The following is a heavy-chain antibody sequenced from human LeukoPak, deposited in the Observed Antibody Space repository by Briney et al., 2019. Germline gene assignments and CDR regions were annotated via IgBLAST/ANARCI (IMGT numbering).Heavy chain of an antibody. Sequence: SQTLSLTCGISGDSVSSNSASWNWIRQSPSRGLEWLGRTYYRSKWYNDYAESVKSRIIINPDTSKNQFSLQLNSVTPEGTAVYYCSRGSAFDIWGHGTMVTVSS. V-gene: IGHV6-1*01. CDR2: TYYRSKWYN. CDR1: GDSVSSNSAS. CDR3: SRGSAFDI. J-gene: IGHJ3*02.